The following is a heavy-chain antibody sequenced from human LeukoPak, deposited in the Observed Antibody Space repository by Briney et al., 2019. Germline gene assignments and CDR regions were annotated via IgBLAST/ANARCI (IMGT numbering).Heavy chain of an antibody. J-gene: IGHJ4*02. CDR3: ARARYCSGGSCYAEY. V-gene: IGHV5-51*01. CDR1: GYSFTTYW. D-gene: IGHD2-15*01. Sequence: GESLKISCKGSGYSFTTYWIGWVRQMPGKGLEWMGIIYPGDSDTRYSPSFQGQVTISVDKSISTAYLQWSSLKASDTAMYYCARARYCSGGSCYAEYWGQGTLVAVSS. CDR2: IYPGDSDT.